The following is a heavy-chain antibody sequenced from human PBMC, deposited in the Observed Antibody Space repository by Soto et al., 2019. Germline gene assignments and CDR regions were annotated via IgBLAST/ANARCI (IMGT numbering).Heavy chain of an antibody. V-gene: IGHV3-33*01. CDR2: IWYDGSNK. Sequence: GGSLRLSCAASGFTFSSYGMHWVRQAPGKGLEWVAVIWYDGSNKYYADSVKGRFTISRDNSKNTLYLQMNSLRAEDTAVYYCARELWLGPRAPPRNPRTPYYYYGMDVWGQGTTVTVSS. CDR3: ARELWLGPRAPPRNPRTPYYYYGMDV. D-gene: IGHD5-18*01. J-gene: IGHJ6*02. CDR1: GFTFSSYG.